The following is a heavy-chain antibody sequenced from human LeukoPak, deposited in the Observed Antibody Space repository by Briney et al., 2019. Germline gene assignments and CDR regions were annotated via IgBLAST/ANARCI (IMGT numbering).Heavy chain of an antibody. Sequence: GASVTVSCKASGYTFTNYHINWVRQATGQGLEWMGWMNPNNGDSGYAQKFQGRVTITRDTSISTSYMELRILRSDDTAVYFCARTTSFTASGYDYWGQGTLVTVSS. CDR3: ARTTSFTASGYDY. CDR2: MNPNNGDS. J-gene: IGHJ4*02. V-gene: IGHV1-8*03. D-gene: IGHD6-25*01. CDR1: GYTFTNYH.